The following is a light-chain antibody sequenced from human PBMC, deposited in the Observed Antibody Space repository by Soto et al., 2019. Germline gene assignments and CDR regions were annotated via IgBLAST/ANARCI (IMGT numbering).Light chain of an antibody. V-gene: IGKV1-39*01. CDR2: AAS. CDR3: HPSHNMPFT. J-gene: IGKJ3*01. CDR1: QSITNY. Sequence: DIQMTQSPPSLSASVGDRVTITCRASQSITNYLNWYQHKPWKAPKLLVYAASSLQIGVPSRFSGSESGTDFTLHISSLEAEDFAIYCCHPSHNMPFTFGHGTKVDI.